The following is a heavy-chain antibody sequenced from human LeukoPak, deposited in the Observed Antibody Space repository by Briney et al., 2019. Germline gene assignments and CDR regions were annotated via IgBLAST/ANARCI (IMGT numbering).Heavy chain of an antibody. CDR1: TFTFSNYW. D-gene: IGHD3-3*01. CDR3: ARDQISSRGPWYFDL. J-gene: IGHJ2*01. Sequence: GGSLRLSCAASTFTFSNYWMSWVRQAPGQGLEWVAHIKQDGCEKYYVDSVKGRFTISRDNAKNSLYLQMNSLRAEDTAVYYCARDQISSRGPWYFDLWGRGTLVTVSS. CDR2: IKQDGCEK. V-gene: IGHV3-7*01.